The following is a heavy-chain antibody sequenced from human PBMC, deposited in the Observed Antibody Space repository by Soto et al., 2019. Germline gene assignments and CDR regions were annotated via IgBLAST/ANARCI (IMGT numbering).Heavy chain of an antibody. CDR2: IYYSGST. J-gene: IGHJ4*02. D-gene: IGHD4-17*01. V-gene: IGHV4-30-4*01. CDR1: GGSISSGDYY. CDR3: ARIDYGGNSRRHASFDY. Sequence: SETLSLTCTDSGGSISSGDYYWSWIRQPPGKGLEWIGYIYYSGSTYYNPSLKSRVTISIDTSKNQFSLKLSSVTAADTAVYYCARIDYGGNSRRHASFDYWGQGTLVTVS.